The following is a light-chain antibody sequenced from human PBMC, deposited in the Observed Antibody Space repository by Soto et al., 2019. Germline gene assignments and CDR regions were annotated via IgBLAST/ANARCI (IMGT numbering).Light chain of an antibody. Sequence: DIQMTQSPSTLSASVGDRVTITCRASQSISSWLAWYQQKPGKAPKLLIYKASSLESGVPSRFRGSGSGTEFTLTISSLQPDDFATYYCQQYNSYSRGWTFGQGTKVEIK. CDR2: KAS. CDR1: QSISSW. J-gene: IGKJ1*01. V-gene: IGKV1-5*03. CDR3: QQYNSYSRGWT.